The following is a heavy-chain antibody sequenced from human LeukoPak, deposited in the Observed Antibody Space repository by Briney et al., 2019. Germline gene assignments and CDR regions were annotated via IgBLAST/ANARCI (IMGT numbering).Heavy chain of an antibody. J-gene: IGHJ4*02. D-gene: IGHD6-13*01. Sequence: SETLSLTCAVYGGSFSGYYWSWIRQPPGKGLEWIGEINHSGSTNYNPSLKSRVTISVDTSKNQFSLKLSSVTAADTAVYYCARGRSSSWCGGVYFDYWGQGTQVTVSS. V-gene: IGHV4-34*01. CDR2: INHSGST. CDR1: GGSFSGYY. CDR3: ARGRSSSWCGGVYFDY.